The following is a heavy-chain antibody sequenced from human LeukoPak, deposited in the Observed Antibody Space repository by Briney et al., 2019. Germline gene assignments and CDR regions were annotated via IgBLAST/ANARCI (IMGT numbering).Heavy chain of an antibody. J-gene: IGHJ5*02. Sequence: PGGSLRLSCVGSGFTFRGHWMTWIRQAPGKGVEWVANIQPDGGETYYVDSVTGRFTISRDNARNSLFLQMSSLRVEDTAVYYCARGVRWFDPWGQGTLVTVSS. CDR3: ARGVRWFDP. CDR1: GFTFRGHW. D-gene: IGHD3-10*01. CDR2: IQPDGGET. V-gene: IGHV3-7*01.